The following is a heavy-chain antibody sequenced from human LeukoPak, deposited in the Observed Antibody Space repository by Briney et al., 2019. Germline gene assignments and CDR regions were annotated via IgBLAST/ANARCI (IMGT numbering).Heavy chain of an antibody. J-gene: IGHJ6*03. Sequence: SETLSLTCAVSGYSINSDYYWGWIRQPPGKGLEWIGTIYHRGNTYYNPSLNSRVTVSVDTSKNQFSLKLSSVTAADTAVYYCARVAGNMDVWGKGTTVTISS. V-gene: IGHV4-38-2*01. CDR2: IYHRGNT. CDR3: ARVAGNMDV. D-gene: IGHD3-10*01. CDR1: GYSINSDYY.